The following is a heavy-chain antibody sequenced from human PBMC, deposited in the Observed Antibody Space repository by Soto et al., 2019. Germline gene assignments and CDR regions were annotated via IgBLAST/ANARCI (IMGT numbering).Heavy chain of an antibody. CDR3: AKNNRYCSSTNCFVFDY. CDR2: ISSSSSYI. J-gene: IGHJ4*02. CDR1: GFTFSSYS. D-gene: IGHD2-2*01. V-gene: IGHV3-21*01. Sequence: GGSLRLSCAASGFTFSSYSMNWVRQAPGKGLEWVSSISSSSSYIYYADSVKGRFTISRDNAKNSLYLLMNSLRAEDTAVYYCAKNNRYCSSTNCFVFDYWGQGTLVTVSS.